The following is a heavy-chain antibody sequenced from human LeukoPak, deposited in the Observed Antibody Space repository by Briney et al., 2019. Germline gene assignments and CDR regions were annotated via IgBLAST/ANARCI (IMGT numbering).Heavy chain of an antibody. CDR3: ARGLSGYSSSLGY. D-gene: IGHD6-6*01. V-gene: IGHV3-48*03. CDR1: GFTFSSYE. J-gene: IGHJ4*02. Sequence: GGSLRLSCAASGFTFSSYEMNWVRQAPGKGLEWVSYISSSGSTIYYADSVKGRSTISRDNAKNSLYLQMNSLRAEDTAVYYCARGLSGYSSSLGYWGQGTLVTVSS. CDR2: ISSSGSTI.